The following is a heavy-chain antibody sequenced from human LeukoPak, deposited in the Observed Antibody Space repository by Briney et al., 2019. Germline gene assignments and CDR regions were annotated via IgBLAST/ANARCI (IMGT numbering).Heavy chain of an antibody. CDR2: IYSGGST. D-gene: IGHD3-10*01. Sequence: LTGGSLRLSCAASEFSVGSNYMTWVRQAPGKGLEWVSLIYSGGSTYYADSVKGRFTISRDNSKNTLYLQMNSLRAEDTAVYYCARDPGFGYYGSGSYYPIGYWGQGTLVTVSS. CDR3: ARDPGFGYYGSGSYYPIGY. CDR1: EFSVGSNY. J-gene: IGHJ4*02. V-gene: IGHV3-66*01.